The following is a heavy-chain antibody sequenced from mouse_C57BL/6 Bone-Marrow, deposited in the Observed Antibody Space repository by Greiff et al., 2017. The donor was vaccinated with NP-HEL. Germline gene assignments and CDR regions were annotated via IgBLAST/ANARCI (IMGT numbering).Heavy chain of an antibody. CDR1: GYTFTDYY. CDR2: INPNNGGT. CDR3: ARYPDAWYFDV. J-gene: IGHJ1*03. Sequence: EVQLQQSGPELVKPGASVKISCKASGYTFTDYYMNWVKQSHGKSLEWIGDINPNNGGTSYNQKFKGKATLTVDKSSSTAYMELRSLTSEDSAVYYCARYPDAWYFDVWGTGTTVTVSS. V-gene: IGHV1-26*01.